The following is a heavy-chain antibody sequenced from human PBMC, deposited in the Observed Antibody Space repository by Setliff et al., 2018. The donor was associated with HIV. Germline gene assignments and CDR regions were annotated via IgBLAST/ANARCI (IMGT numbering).Heavy chain of an antibody. CDR3: ARRDGYSYGFYFDY. CDR2: IFSSGST. CDR1: GDSISSYS. V-gene: IGHV4-59*04. Sequence: SETLSLTCTVSGDSISSYSWNWIRQSPGGGLEWIGFIFSSGSTYYNPSLKSRLTISVDTSKNQFSLKLSSVTAADTAVYYCARRDGYSYGFYFDYWGQGTLVTVSS. D-gene: IGHD5-18*01. J-gene: IGHJ4*02.